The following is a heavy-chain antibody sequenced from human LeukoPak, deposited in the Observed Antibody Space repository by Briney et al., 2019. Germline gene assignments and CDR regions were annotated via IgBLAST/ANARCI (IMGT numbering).Heavy chain of an antibody. CDR2: IFSRGTT. D-gene: IGHD3-10*01. CDR1: GWSVSMKY. Sequence: GESLRLSCAASGWSVSMKYMTWIRQAPGKGLEWVSVIFSRGTTYYADSVKGRFTVSRDNSKNMMYLQMNSLRAEDAAVYYCARFSGPGMQHYYYYMDVWGTGTTVTVSS. J-gene: IGHJ6*03. V-gene: IGHV3-53*01. CDR3: ARFSGPGMQHYYYYMDV.